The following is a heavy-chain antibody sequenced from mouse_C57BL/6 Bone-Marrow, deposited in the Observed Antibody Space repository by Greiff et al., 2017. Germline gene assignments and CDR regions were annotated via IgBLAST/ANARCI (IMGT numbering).Heavy chain of an antibody. D-gene: IGHD4-1*01. V-gene: IGHV1-85*01. J-gene: IGHJ1*03. CDR2: IYPRDGST. CDR1: GYTFTSYD. Sequence: QVQLKQSGPELVKPGASVKLSCKASGYTFTSYDINWVKQRPGQGLEWIGWIYPRDGSTKYNEKFKGKATLTVDTSSSAAYMELHSLTSEDSAVYFSARRDWDPGWYFDVWGTGTTVTVSS. CDR3: ARRDWDPGWYFDV.